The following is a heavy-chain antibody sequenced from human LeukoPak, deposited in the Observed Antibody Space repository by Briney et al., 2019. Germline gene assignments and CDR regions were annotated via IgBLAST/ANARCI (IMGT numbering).Heavy chain of an antibody. CDR1: GFTFDDYG. D-gene: IGHD3-22*01. Sequence: GGSLRLSCAASGFTFDDYGMSWVRQAPGKGLEWVSGINWNGGSTGYADSVKGRFTISRDNAKNSLYLQMNSLRTEDTALYYCAKEGYYYDSSGYYARGGFDYWGQGTLVTVSS. CDR3: AKEGYYYDSSGYYARGGFDY. J-gene: IGHJ4*02. V-gene: IGHV3-20*04. CDR2: INWNGGST.